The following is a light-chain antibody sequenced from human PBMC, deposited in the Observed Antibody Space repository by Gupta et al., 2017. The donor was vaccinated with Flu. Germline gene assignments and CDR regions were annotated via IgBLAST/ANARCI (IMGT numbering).Light chain of an antibody. CDR2: DVT. V-gene: IGLV2-11*01. J-gene: IGLJ2*01. CDR3: CSYAGSYTWV. Sequence: QSALTQPRSVSGSPGQSVTISCTGSSSDVGVYHYVSWYQQHPGKAPKLMIYDVTKRPSGVPDRFSASKSASTASLTISGLQAEDEADYYCCSYAGSYTWVFGGGTKLTVL. CDR1: SSDVGVYHY.